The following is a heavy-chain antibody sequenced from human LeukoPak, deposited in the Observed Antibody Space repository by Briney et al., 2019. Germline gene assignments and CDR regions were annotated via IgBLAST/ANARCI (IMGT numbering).Heavy chain of an antibody. J-gene: IGHJ4*02. CDR1: GFTFSAYA. V-gene: IGHV3-64D*09. CDR3: AREMGTTSDY. D-gene: IGHD1-7*01. CDR2: ISNNGGSS. Sequence: GGSLRLSCSASGFTFSAYAMYWARQAPGKGLEYVSGISNNGGSSFYADSAKGRFTISRDNSKNTLYLQMSSLRAEDTAVYYCAREMGTTSDYWGQGTLVTVSS.